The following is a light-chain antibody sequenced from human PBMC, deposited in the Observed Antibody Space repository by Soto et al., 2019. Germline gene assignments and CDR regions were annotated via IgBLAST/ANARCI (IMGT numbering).Light chain of an antibody. Sequence: EIVMPQSPATLSVSPGERATLSCRASQSVSSYLAWYQQKPGQAPRLLIYDASNRATGIPARFSGSGSGTEFTLTISSMQSEDFTVYYCQQYNKWPLTFGQGTKVDI. J-gene: IGKJ1*01. CDR1: QSVSSY. CDR2: DAS. V-gene: IGKV3D-15*01. CDR3: QQYNKWPLT.